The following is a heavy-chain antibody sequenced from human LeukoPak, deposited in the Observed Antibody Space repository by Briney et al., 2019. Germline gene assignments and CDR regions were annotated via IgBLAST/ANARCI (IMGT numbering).Heavy chain of an antibody. CDR2: INHSGST. D-gene: IGHD6-13*01. V-gene: IGHV4-34*01. CDR3: ARDSDPYSSSSYYFDY. CDR1: GGSFSGYF. Sequence: SETLSLTCAVYGGSFSGYFWSWIRQPPGKGLEWIGEINHSGSTNYNPSLKSRVTISVDTSKNQFSLKLSSVTAADTAVYYCARDSDPYSSSSYYFDYWGQGTLVTVSS. J-gene: IGHJ4*02.